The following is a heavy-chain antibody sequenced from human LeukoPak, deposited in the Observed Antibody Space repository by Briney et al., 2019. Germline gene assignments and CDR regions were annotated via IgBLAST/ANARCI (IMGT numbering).Heavy chain of an antibody. CDR2: IIPIFGTA. V-gene: IGHV1-69*13. D-gene: IGHD3-10*01. J-gene: IGHJ4*02. CDR1: GGTFSSYA. Sequence: GASVKVSCKASGGTFSSYAISWVRQAPGQGLEWMGGIIPIFGTANYAQKFQGRVTITADESTSTAYMELSSLRSEGTAVYYCARAGSGSYGFGYWGQGTLVTVSS. CDR3: ARAGSGSYGFGY.